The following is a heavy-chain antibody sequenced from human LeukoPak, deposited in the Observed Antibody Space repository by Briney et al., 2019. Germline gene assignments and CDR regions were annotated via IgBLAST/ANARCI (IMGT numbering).Heavy chain of an antibody. Sequence: GGSLRLSCAASGFTFTRHAMSWVRQAPGKGLEWVSGISGSGGSTYYADSVKGRFTISRDNSKNTLYLQMNSLRAEDTAVYYCVKEAIGYSFSDYWGQGTLVTVSS. D-gene: IGHD1-26*01. V-gene: IGHV3-23*01. CDR2: ISGSGGST. J-gene: IGHJ4*02. CDR3: VKEAIGYSFSDY. CDR1: GFTFTRHA.